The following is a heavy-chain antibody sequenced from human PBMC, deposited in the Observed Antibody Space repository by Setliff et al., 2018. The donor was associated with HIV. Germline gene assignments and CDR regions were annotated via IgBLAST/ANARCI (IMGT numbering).Heavy chain of an antibody. J-gene: IGHJ6*03. CDR2: INPKSGGT. CDR3: ARDGGGPGDYYYYYMDV. Sequence: ASVKVSCKASGYTFTDYYMHWVRQAPGQGLEWMGWINPKSGGTNSALKFQGRATMTRDTSISTAYMELSRLRSDDTAVYYCARDGGGPGDYYYYYMDVWAKGTTVTVSS. CDR1: GYTFTDYY. V-gene: IGHV1-2*02. D-gene: IGHD3-16*01.